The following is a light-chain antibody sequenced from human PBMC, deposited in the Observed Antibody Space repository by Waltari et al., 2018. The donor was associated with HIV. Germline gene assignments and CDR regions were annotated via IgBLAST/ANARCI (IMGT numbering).Light chain of an antibody. CDR3: AAWDDTLTVV. Sequence: QSVLTQPPSASGTPGQSVTISCSGPSPNIGTNYVYWYQQFPGTAPKLLIYRNNKRPSGVPDRFSGSKSGTSASLDISGLRSDDEAEYYCAAWDDTLTVVFGGGTKLTVL. J-gene: IGLJ2*01. CDR1: SPNIGTNY. CDR2: RNN. V-gene: IGLV1-47*01.